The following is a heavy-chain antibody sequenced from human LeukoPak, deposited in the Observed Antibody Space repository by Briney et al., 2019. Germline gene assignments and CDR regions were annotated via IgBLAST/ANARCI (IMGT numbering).Heavy chain of an antibody. D-gene: IGHD6-13*01. CDR1: GFTFSSYG. J-gene: IGHJ4*02. V-gene: IGHV3-30*03. Sequence: GGSLRLSCAASGFTFSSYGMHWVRQAPGKGLEWVAVISYDGSNKYYADSVKGRFTISRDNSENTLYLQMNSLRAGDTAVYYCALSSSWYGGFFDYWGQGTLVTVSS. CDR2: ISYDGSNK. CDR3: ALSSSWYGGFFDY.